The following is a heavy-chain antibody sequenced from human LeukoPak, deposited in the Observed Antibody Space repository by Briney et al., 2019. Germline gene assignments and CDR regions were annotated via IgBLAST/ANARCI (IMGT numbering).Heavy chain of an antibody. CDR1: GYTFTGYY. J-gene: IGHJ4*02. D-gene: IGHD3-16*01. Sequence: ASVKVSCKASGYTFTGYYMHWVRQAPGQGLEWMGRINPNGGGTNYAQKFQGRVTMTRDTSISTAYMELSRLRSDDTAVYYCASGVTFGGVGLDYWGQGTLVTVSS. CDR3: ASGVTFGGVGLDY. V-gene: IGHV1-2*06. CDR2: INPNGGGT.